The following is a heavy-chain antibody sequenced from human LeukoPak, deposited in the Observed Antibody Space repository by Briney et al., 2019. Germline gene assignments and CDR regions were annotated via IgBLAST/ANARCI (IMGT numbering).Heavy chain of an antibody. V-gene: IGHV4-39*01. CDR2: IYYSGST. J-gene: IGHJ4*02. Sequence: SETLSLTCIVSGDSISSSSYYGGWIRQPPGKGLEWIGSIYYSGSTYYNPSLKSRVTISIDTSKNQFSLKLSSVTAADTAMYYCARRLGSGWSIDYWGQGTLVTVSS. D-gene: IGHD6-19*01. CDR1: GDSISSSSYY. CDR3: ARRLGSGWSIDY.